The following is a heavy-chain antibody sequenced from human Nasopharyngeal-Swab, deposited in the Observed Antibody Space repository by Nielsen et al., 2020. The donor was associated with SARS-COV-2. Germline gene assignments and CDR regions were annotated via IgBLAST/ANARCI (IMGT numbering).Heavy chain of an antibody. J-gene: IGHJ4*02. V-gene: IGHV4-30-4*08. CDR3: AILSSGWPRRFDY. CDR1: GASVIGGNYY. D-gene: IGHD6-19*01. Sequence: SETLSLTCTVSGASVIGGNYYWSWIRQRPGKGPEWIAYIYYSGHMYFNPSLKSRVTISIDTSKNQFSLRLSSVTAADTAVYYCAILSSGWPRRFDYWGQGTLVTVSS. CDR2: IYYSGHM.